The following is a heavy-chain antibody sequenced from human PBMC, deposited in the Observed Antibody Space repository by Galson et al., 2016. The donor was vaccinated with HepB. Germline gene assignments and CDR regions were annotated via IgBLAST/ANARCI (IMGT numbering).Heavy chain of an antibody. Sequence: SETLSLTCTVSGGSISSYYWTWIRQPPGKGLEWIGYIYYSGSTNYNPSLKSRVTISVDTSKNQFSLKLSSATAADTAVYYCARRRNYYDSSGYYRDWFDPWGQGTLVTVSS. CDR2: IYYSGST. J-gene: IGHJ5*02. D-gene: IGHD3-22*01. V-gene: IGHV4-59*08. CDR1: GGSISSYY. CDR3: ARRRNYYDSSGYYRDWFDP.